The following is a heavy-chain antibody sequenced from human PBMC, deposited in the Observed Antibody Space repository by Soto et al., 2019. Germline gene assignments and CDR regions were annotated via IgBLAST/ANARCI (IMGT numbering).Heavy chain of an antibody. V-gene: IGHV3-9*01. CDR3: AKAAHGMDV. CDR1: GFTFDDYA. D-gene: IGHD2-15*01. Sequence: PGGSLRLSCAASGFTFDDYAIHWVLQAPGKGLEWVSGISWNSGSIGYADSVKGRFTISRDNAKNSLYLQMNSLRAEDTALYYCAKAAHGMDVWGQGTTVTVSS. J-gene: IGHJ6*02. CDR2: ISWNSGSI.